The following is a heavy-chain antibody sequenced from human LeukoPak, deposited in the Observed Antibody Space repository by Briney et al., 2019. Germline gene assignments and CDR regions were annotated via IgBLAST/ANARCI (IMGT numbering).Heavy chain of an antibody. CDR2: IYVDGRTT. CDR3: IRDFRSADL. J-gene: IGHJ5*02. CDR1: GFTFSNYW. Sequence: GGSLRLSCAASGFTFSNYWMLWVRQPPGKGLVWVSRIYVDGRTTNYADSVKGRFTISRDNAKNTVYLEMNSLSVEDTATYYCIRDFRSADLWGQGTLVTVTS. V-gene: IGHV3-74*01.